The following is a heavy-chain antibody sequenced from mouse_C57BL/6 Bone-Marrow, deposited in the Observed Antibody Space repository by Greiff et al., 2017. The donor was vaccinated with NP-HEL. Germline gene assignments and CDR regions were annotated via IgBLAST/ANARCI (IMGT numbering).Heavy chain of an antibody. CDR3: VRQGGGSYFDY. CDR2: IRSKSNNYAT. CDR1: GFSFNTYA. V-gene: IGHV10-1*01. Sequence: EVQLVESGGGLVQPKGSLKLSCAASGFSFNTYAMNWVRQAPGKGVEWVARIRSKSNNYATYYADSVKDRFTISRDDSESMLYLQMNNLKTEDTAMYYCVRQGGGSYFDYWGQGTTLTVSS. J-gene: IGHJ2*01.